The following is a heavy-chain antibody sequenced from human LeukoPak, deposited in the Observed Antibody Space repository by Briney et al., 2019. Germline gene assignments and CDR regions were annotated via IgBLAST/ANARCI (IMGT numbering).Heavy chain of an antibody. J-gene: IGHJ5*02. V-gene: IGHV1-8*01. CDR1: GYTFTSYD. Sequence: ASVKVSCKASGYTFTSYDINWVRQATGQGLEWMGWMNPNSGNTGYAQKFQGRVTMTRNTSISTAYMELSSLRSEDAAVYYCARGGSITGTTWFDPWGQGTLVTVSS. D-gene: IGHD1-7*01. CDR2: MNPNSGNT. CDR3: ARGGSITGTTWFDP.